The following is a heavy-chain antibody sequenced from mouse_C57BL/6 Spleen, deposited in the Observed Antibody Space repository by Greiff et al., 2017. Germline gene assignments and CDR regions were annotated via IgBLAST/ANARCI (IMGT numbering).Heavy chain of an antibody. J-gene: IGHJ1*03. D-gene: IGHD1-1*01. Sequence: EVQLVESEGGLVQPGSSMKLSCTASGFTFSDYYMAWVRQVPEKGLEWVANINYDGSSTYYLDSLKSRFIISRDNAKNILYLQMSSLKSEDTATYYCARVTTVVETLWYFDVWGTGTTVTVSS. CDR2: INYDGSST. V-gene: IGHV5-16*01. CDR3: ARVTTVVETLWYFDV. CDR1: GFTFSDYY.